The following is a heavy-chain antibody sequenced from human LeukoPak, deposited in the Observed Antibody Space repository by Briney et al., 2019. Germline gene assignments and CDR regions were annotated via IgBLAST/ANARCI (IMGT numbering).Heavy chain of an antibody. J-gene: IGHJ4*02. Sequence: PSETLSLTCTVSGGSIRPYYWGWIRQPPWKGLEFIVFMHYSGSANYHPSLKSRVTISLDTSKNQFSLNLSSVTAADTAMYYCARGDGEYTYGYYSDSWGQGTLVTVSS. CDR1: GGSIRPYY. CDR2: MHYSGSA. D-gene: IGHD5-18*01. V-gene: IGHV4-59*01. CDR3: ARGDGEYTYGYYSDS.